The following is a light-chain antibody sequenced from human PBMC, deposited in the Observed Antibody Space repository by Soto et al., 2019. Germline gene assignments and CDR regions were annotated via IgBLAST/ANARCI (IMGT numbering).Light chain of an antibody. CDR2: DTS. Sequence: VSTQSPATLTLSPGERDTLSCRSSQSVGSFLAWYQQKPGQAPRLLIYDTSIRATGIPARFSGSGSGTDFTLTITTLEPEDFAVYYCQQRNSWPPTFTFGQGTDWGL. J-gene: IGKJ5*01. V-gene: IGKV3-11*01. CDR3: QQRNSWPPTFT. CDR1: QSVGSF.